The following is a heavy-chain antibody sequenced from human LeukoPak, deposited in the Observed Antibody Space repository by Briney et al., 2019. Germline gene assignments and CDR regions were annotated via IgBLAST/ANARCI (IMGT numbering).Heavy chain of an antibody. CDR2: IIPILGTA. CDR3: ARLFGSTSGNVDTAMAPRHPESDY. CDR1: GGTFSSYA. J-gene: IGHJ4*02. V-gene: IGHV1-69*05. Sequence: SVKVSCKASGGTFSSYAISWVRQAPGQGLEWMGGIIPILGTANYAQQFQGRVTITTDESTSTAYMELSSLRSEDTAVYYCARLFGSTSGNVDTAMAPRHPESDYWGQGTLVTVSS. D-gene: IGHD5-18*01.